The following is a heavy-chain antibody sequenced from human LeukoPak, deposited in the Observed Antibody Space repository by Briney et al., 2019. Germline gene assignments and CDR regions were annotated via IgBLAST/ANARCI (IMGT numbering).Heavy chain of an antibody. D-gene: IGHD2-15*01. CDR3: ARCAGYCSSGSCYGLFDP. CDR2: IYTSGST. V-gene: IGHV4-4*08. Sequence: SETLSLTCTDSGGSISSYYWSWIRQPPGKGLEWIGRIYTSGSTNYNPSLKSRVTISVDTSKNQFSLKLSSVTAADTAVYYCARCAGYCSSGSCYGLFDPWGQGTLVTVSS. CDR1: GGSISSYY. J-gene: IGHJ5*02.